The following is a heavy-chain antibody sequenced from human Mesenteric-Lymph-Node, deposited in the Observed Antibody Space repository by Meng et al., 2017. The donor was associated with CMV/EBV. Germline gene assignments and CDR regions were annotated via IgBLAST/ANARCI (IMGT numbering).Heavy chain of an antibody. CDR2: INPNSGGA. V-gene: IGHV1-2*06. Sequence: ASVKVSCKASGYSFTDYYIHWVRQAPGQGLEWMGRINPNSGGATYAQKFQGRVAMTRDTSISTAYMELSRLRSDDTAVYYCARDPSQIYWFDPWGQGTLVTVSS. CDR1: GYSFTDYY. D-gene: IGHD2/OR15-2a*01. CDR3: ARDPSQIYWFDP. J-gene: IGHJ5*02.